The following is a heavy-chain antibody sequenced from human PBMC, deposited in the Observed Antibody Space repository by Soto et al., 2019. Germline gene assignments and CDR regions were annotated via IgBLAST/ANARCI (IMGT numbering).Heavy chain of an antibody. CDR2: IYYSGST. V-gene: IGHV4-30-4*01. CDR1: GGSISSGDYY. D-gene: IGHD2-15*01. CDR3: ASSRGVVVAARASYGMDV. Sequence: QVQLQESGPGLVKPSQTLSLTCTVSGGSISSGDYYWSWIRQPPGKGLEWIGYIYYSGSTYYNPSLKSRVTISVDTSKNQFSLKLSSVTAADTAVYYCASSRGVVVAARASYGMDVWGQGTTVTVSS. J-gene: IGHJ6*02.